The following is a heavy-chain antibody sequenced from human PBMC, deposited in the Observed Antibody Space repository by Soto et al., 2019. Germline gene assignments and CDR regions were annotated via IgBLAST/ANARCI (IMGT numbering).Heavy chain of an antibody. CDR1: GGSISRGGYY. CDR3: VRARFGEPFDY. D-gene: IGHD3-10*01. Sequence: QVQLQESGPGLVKPSQTLSLTCTVSGGSISRGGYYWSWIRQHPGKGLEWIGYIYYSGSTYYNPSLKSRVTISVDTSKNQFSLKLSSATAADTAVYYCVRARFGEPFDYWGQGTLVTVSS. V-gene: IGHV4-31*03. J-gene: IGHJ4*02. CDR2: IYYSGST.